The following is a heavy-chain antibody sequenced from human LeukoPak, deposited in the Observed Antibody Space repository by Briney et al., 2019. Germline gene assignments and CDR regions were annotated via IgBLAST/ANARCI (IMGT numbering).Heavy chain of an antibody. D-gene: IGHD3-22*01. CDR1: GFTFSSYG. Sequence: GGSLRLSCAASGFTFSSYGMHWVRQAPGKGLEWVAFIRYDGRNTYYADSVKGRFTISRDNSKNTLSLQMNSLRAEDTAVYYCARYYYDSSGYYSVLYGMDVWGQGTTVTVSS. CDR3: ARYYYDSSGYYSVLYGMDV. J-gene: IGHJ6*02. V-gene: IGHV3-30*02. CDR2: IRYDGRNT.